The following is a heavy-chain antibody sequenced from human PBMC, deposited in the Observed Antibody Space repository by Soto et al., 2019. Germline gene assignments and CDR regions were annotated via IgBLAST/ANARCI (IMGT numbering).Heavy chain of an antibody. V-gene: IGHV3-74*01. CDR3: TRGPRPTSIGTGAF. Sequence: LRLSCETSGFIFKMYWMHWVRQVPGQGPQWVARITDDGSTTYYAASVEGRFTISRDNAKNALYLQMTSLRPDDTAVYYCTRGPRPTSIGTGAFWGQGTLVTVSS. CDR2: ITDDGSTT. CDR1: GFIFKMYW. D-gene: IGHD3-10*01. J-gene: IGHJ4*02.